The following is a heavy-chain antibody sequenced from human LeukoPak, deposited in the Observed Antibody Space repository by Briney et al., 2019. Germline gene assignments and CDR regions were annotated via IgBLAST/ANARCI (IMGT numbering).Heavy chain of an antibody. V-gene: IGHV1-46*01. CDR2: INPSGGNT. CDR1: GYTFTSYY. J-gene: IGHJ5*02. CDR3: ARGEAPPYSSGWYNWFDP. D-gene: IGHD6-19*01. Sequence: GASVKVSCKASGYTFTSYYMHWVRQAPGQGLEWMGMINPSGGNTNYAQKFQGRVTMTRDMSTSTVYMELSSLRSEDTAVYYCARGEAPPYSSGWYNWFDPWGQGTLVTVSS.